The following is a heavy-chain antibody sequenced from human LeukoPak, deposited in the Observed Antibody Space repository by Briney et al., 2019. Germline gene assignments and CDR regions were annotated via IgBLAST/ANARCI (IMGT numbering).Heavy chain of an antibody. Sequence: GGSLRLSCAASGFTFTHYALTWVRQPPGKGLEWVSAISGSGGGTYYADSVKGRFTISRDNSKNTQNLQMNSLRAEDTAVYYCAKDLKFGGNSGLLYDHWGQGTLVTVSS. D-gene: IGHD4-23*01. J-gene: IGHJ4*02. CDR2: ISGSGGGT. CDR3: AKDLKFGGNSGLLYDH. CDR1: GFTFTHYA. V-gene: IGHV3-23*01.